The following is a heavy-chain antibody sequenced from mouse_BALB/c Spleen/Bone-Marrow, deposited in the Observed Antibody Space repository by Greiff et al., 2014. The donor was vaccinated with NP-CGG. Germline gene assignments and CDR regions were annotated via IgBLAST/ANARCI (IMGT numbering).Heavy chain of an antibody. D-gene: IGHD1-1*01. CDR1: GYAFTNYL. V-gene: IGHV1-54*03. CDR2: IDPRSGGT. CDR3: ARGGITTVVPYSMDY. Sequence: QVQLQQSGAELVRPGTSVKVSCKAPGYAFTNYLIEWVKQRPGQGLEWIGVIDPRSGGTDYNEKFKGKAPLTADKSSSTAYMQLNSLTSGDSAVYFCARGGITTVVPYSMDYWGQGTSVTVSS. J-gene: IGHJ4*01.